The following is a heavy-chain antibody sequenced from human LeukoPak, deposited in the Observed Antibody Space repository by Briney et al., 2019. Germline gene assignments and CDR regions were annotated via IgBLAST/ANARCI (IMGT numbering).Heavy chain of an antibody. V-gene: IGHV4-39*01. CDR3: ARHVRGTTRNYYFDY. CDR1: GGSISSSSYY. D-gene: IGHD1-1*01. CDR2: IYYSGST. J-gene: IGHJ4*02. Sequence: SETLSLTCTVSGGSISSSSYYWGWIRQPQGKGLEWIGSIYYSGSTYYNPSLKSLATTCVNTYKNQYSLKLSSVTAADTAVYYCARHVRGTTRNYYFDYWGQGTLVTVSS.